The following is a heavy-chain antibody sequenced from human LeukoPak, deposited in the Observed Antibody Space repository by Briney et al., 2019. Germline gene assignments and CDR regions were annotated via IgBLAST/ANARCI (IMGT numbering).Heavy chain of an antibody. CDR3: AELGITMIGGV. CDR1: GLTISNNW. Sequence: GGSLRLSCADSGLTISNNWMSWVRQAPGKGLEWVANIKLDGSEQYYMDSVKGRFTISRDNGKNVLYLQMNSLRAEDTAVYYCAELGITMIGGVWGKGTTVTISS. V-gene: IGHV3-7*01. D-gene: IGHD3-10*02. CDR2: IKLDGSEQ. J-gene: IGHJ6*04.